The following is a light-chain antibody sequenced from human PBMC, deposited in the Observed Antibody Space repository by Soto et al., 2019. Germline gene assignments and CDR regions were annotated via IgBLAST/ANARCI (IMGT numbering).Light chain of an antibody. CDR1: QSLLHSNGYTY. CDR2: WGS. J-gene: IGKJ3*01. CDR3: MQALQTPLT. Sequence: DIVMTQSPLSLPVTPGEPASISCRSSQSLLHSNGYTYLDWYLQKPGQSPQLLIYWGSNRAYGVPDRFSGRGSGTEFTLKISRVEAEDVGVYYCMQALQTPLTFGPGTKVDIK. V-gene: IGKV2-28*01.